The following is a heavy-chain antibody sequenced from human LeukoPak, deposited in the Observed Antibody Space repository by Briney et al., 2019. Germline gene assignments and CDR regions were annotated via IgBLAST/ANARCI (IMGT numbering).Heavy chain of an antibody. J-gene: IGHJ5*02. V-gene: IGHV1-18*01. D-gene: IGHD6-19*01. CDR2: ISAYNGNT. CDR1: GYTFSNYG. CDR3: ARDSASVWPESSGWSNWFDP. Sequence: ASVKVSCKASGYTFSNYGISWVRQAPGQGLEWMGWISAYNGNTNYAQKFQGRVTMTTDTSTSTAYMELRSLRADDTAVYYCARDSASVWPESSGWSNWFDPWGQGTLVTVSS.